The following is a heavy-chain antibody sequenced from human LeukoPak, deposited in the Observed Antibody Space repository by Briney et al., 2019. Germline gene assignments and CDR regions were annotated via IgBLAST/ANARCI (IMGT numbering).Heavy chain of an antibody. J-gene: IGHJ4*02. V-gene: IGHV3-33*01. CDR1: RFTFGSYG. Sequence: GGSLRLSCAASRFTFGSYGMHWVRQAPGKGLEWVAVIWYDGSNKNYVDSVKGRFTISRDNSKNTLYLQMSSLRAEDTAVYYCARWGAGYGTDYWGQGTLVTVSS. CDR2: IWYDGSNK. D-gene: IGHD6-13*01. CDR3: ARWGAGYGTDY.